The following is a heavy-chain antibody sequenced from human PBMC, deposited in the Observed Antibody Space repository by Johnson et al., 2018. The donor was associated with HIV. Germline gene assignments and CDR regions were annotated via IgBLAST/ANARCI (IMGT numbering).Heavy chain of an antibody. CDR1: GFTFSSYG. J-gene: IGHJ3*02. Sequence: QVQLVESGGGVVQPGRSLRLSCAASGFTFSSYGMHWVRQAPGKGLEWVAVIWYDGSNKYYADSVKGRFTISRDNSKNTLYRQMNSLRAEDTAVYYCAKGGADYSDSRGYSENDAFDIWGQGTMVTVSS. V-gene: IGHV3-33*06. CDR3: AKGGADYSDSRGYSENDAFDI. D-gene: IGHD3-22*01. CDR2: IWYDGSNK.